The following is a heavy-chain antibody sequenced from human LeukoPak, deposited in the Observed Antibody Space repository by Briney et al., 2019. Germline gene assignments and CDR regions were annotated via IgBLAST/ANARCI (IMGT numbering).Heavy chain of an antibody. CDR2: INTNTGNP. Sequence: GASVKVSCKASGYTFTSYAMNWVRQAPGQGLEWMGWINTNTGNPTYAQGFTGRFVFSLGTSVSTAYLQISSLKAEDTAVYYCARGGSSSWYAPVGAFDIWGQGTMVTVSS. CDR1: GYTFTSYA. J-gene: IGHJ3*02. CDR3: ARGGSSSWYAPVGAFDI. D-gene: IGHD6-13*01. V-gene: IGHV7-4-1*02.